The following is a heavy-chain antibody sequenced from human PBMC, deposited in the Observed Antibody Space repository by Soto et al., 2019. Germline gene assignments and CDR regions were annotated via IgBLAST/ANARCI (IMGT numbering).Heavy chain of an antibody. J-gene: IGHJ3*02. CDR2: ISWNSGSI. CDR3: AKDGVPAAIEGDAFDI. V-gene: IGHV3-9*01. D-gene: IGHD2-2*01. CDR1: GFTFDDYA. Sequence: EVQLVESGGGLVQPGRSLRLSCAASGFTFDDYAMHWVRQAPGKGLERVSGISWNSGSIGYADSVKGRFTISRDNAKNSLYLQMNSLRAEDTALYYCAKDGVPAAIEGDAFDIWGQGTMVTVSS.